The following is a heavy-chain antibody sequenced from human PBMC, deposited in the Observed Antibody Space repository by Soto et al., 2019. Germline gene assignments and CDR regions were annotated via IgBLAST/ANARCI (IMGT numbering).Heavy chain of an antibody. CDR3: ARVAVAARPRWYNWFDP. V-gene: IGHV1-8*01. CDR2: MNPNSGET. D-gene: IGHD2-15*01. Sequence: QEQLVQSGAEVKKPGASVKVSCKTSGYTFTDYDINWVRQATGQGLEWIGWMNPNSGETGYAQKFQGRVTMTRSASLSPAYLELSSLRSEDTAFYYCARVAVAARPRWYNWFDPWGQGTLVTVSS. J-gene: IGHJ5*02. CDR1: GYTFTDYD.